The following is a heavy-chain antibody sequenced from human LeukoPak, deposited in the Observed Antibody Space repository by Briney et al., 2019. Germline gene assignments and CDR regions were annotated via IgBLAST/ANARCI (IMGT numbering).Heavy chain of an antibody. D-gene: IGHD4-23*01. CDR3: ARGGTTVAKAFDY. J-gene: IGHJ4*02. CDR1: GGSISSSSYY. CDR2: IYYSGST. Sequence: ASETLSLTCTVSGGSISSSSYYWGWIRQPPGKGLEWIGSIYYSGSTYYNPSLKSRVTISVDTSKNQFSLKLSSVTAADTAVYYCARGGTTVAKAFDYWGQGTLVTVSS. V-gene: IGHV4-39*07.